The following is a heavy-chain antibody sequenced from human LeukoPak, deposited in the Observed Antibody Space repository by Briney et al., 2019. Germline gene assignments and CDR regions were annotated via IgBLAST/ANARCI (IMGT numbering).Heavy chain of an antibody. CDR1: GFTFINYA. Sequence: PGGSLRLSRAASGFTFINYAMSWVRQAPGKGLGWVSIISDSGGSTYNADSVKGRFTISRDNSKNTLYLQINSLRAEDTAIYYCARGGDTPNDYWGQGTLVTVSS. J-gene: IGHJ4*02. CDR2: ISDSGGST. CDR3: ARGGDTPNDY. D-gene: IGHD3-10*01. V-gene: IGHV3-23*01.